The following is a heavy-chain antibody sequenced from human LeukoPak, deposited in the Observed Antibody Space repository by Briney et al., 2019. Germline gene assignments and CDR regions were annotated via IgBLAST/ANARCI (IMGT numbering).Heavy chain of an antibody. J-gene: IGHJ5*02. V-gene: IGHV4-59*01. CDR2: IYYSGST. D-gene: IGHD5-12*01. CDR1: GGSISSYY. Sequence: PSETLSLTCTVSGGSISSYYWSWIRQPPGKGLEWIGYIYYSGSTNYNPSLKSRVTISVDTSKNQFSLKLSTVTAADTAVYYCARAHSGYDYNWFDPWGQGTLVTVSS. CDR3: ARAHSGYDYNWFDP.